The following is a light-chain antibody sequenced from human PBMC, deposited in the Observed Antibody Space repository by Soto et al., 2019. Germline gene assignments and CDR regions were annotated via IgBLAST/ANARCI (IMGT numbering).Light chain of an antibody. J-gene: IGKJ5*01. Sequence: DIVMTQSPDSLAVSLGERATINCKSSQSVLYSSNNRNYLAWFQQKPGQPPKLIIYWASTRESGVPDRFTGSGSGTDFTLTISNLQAEDVAVYYCQQYYSAPLTFGQGTRLEIK. CDR3: QQYYSAPLT. CDR2: WAS. V-gene: IGKV4-1*01. CDR1: QSVLYSSNNRNY.